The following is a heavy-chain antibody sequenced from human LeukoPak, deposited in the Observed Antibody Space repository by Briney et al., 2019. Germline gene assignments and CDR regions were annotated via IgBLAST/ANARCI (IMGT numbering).Heavy chain of an antibody. Sequence: SETLSLTCTVSGGSISSGSYYWSWIRQPAGKGLEWIGRIYTSGSTNYNPSLKSRVTISVDTSKNQFSLKLSSVTAAVTAVYYCARVMGGFTIDYWGQGTLVTVSS. CDR2: IYTSGST. V-gene: IGHV4-61*02. CDR3: ARVMGGFTIDY. J-gene: IGHJ4*02. D-gene: IGHD3-10*01. CDR1: GGSISSGSYY.